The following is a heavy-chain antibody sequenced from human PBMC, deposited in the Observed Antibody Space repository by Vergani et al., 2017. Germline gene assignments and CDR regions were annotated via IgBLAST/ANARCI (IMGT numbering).Heavy chain of an antibody. CDR3: ARSYCGGDCYSPPFYYYYYYMDV. V-gene: IGHV4-61*02. CDR1: GESIRSGSHY. CDR2: IHTGGST. Sequence: QVKLQESGPGLLKPSQTLSLTCTVSGESIRSGSHYWSWIRQPAGKGPEWIGHIHTGGSTDLNPSFKSRVSISVDTSKSQFSLKLNSVTAADTAVYYCARSYCGGDCYSPPFYYYYYYMDVWGKGTTVTVSS. J-gene: IGHJ6*03. D-gene: IGHD2-21*01.